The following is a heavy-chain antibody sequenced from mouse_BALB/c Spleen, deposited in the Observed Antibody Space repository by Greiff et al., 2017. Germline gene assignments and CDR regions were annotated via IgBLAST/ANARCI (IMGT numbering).Heavy chain of an antibody. Sequence: EVQLMESGPGLVKPSQSLSLTCSVTGYSITSGYYWNWIRQFPGNKLEWMGYISYDGSNNYNPSLKNRISITRDTSKNQFFLKLNSVTTEDTATYYCARRYGHWGQGTLVTVSA. CDR1: GYSITSGYY. CDR3: ARRYGH. V-gene: IGHV3-6*02. J-gene: IGHJ3*02. CDR2: ISYDGSN.